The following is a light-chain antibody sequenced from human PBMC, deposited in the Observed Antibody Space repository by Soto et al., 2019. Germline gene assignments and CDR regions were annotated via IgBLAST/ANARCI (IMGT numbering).Light chain of an antibody. V-gene: IGKV3-11*01. CDR3: QQLTIYPPT. CDR1: QSVSIY. Sequence: IVLTQCPATLSDSPVERATLSCRASQSVSIYLAWYQQKPGQAPRLLIYDASNRATGIPARFSGSGSGTDFTLTISSVQPEDFAAYYCQQLTIYPPTFGEGTKVDIK. J-gene: IGKJ4*02. CDR2: DAS.